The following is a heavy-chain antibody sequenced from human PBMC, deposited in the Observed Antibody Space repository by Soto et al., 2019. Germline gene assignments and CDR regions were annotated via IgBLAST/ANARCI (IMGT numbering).Heavy chain of an antibody. Sequence: QVELVESGGGLVKPGGSLRLSCAASGFTFSDYYMNSLRQAPGKGLEWLSYISSRSSLTYYADSVKGRVTISRDNAKNSLYLEMNSLKYDDTGFYSCARVPYYWDDGICWQVALWGRGTLVTVSS. D-gene: IGHD1-20*01. CDR2: ISSRSSLT. CDR1: GFTFSDYY. V-gene: IGHV3-11*06. CDR3: ARVPYYWDDGICWQVAL. J-gene: IGHJ2*01.